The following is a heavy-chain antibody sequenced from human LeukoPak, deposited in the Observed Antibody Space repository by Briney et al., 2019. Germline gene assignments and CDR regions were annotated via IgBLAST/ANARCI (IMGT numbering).Heavy chain of an antibody. CDR2: INHSGST. CDR1: GGSFSGYY. V-gene: IGHV4-34*01. Sequence: SETLSLTCAVYGGSFSGYYWSWIRQPPGEGLEWIGEINHSGSTNYNPSLKSRVTISVDTSKNQFSLKLSSVTAADTAVYYCARALYSGSYYGYWGQGTLVTVSS. J-gene: IGHJ4*02. D-gene: IGHD1-26*01. CDR3: ARALYSGSYYGY.